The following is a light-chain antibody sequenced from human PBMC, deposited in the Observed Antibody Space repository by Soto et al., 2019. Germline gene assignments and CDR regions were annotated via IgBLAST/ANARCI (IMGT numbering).Light chain of an antibody. V-gene: IGKV1-12*01. Sequence: DIQMTQSPPSVSASVGDRVTITCRASQDISSWLAWYQQKPGKAPELLIHAASSLQIGVPSRFSGSGSGTDFTLTISSVQPEDFATYYCQQDNSFPLTFGQGTKLEIK. CDR1: QDISSW. J-gene: IGKJ2*01. CDR3: QQDNSFPLT. CDR2: AAS.